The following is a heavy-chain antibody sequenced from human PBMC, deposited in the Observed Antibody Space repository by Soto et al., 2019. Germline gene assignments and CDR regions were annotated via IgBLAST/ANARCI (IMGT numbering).Heavy chain of an antibody. J-gene: IGHJ4*02. CDR3: ARDYYDSSGYYQVFDY. Sequence: SVKVSCNASGGTFSSYAISWVRQAPVQGLEWMGGIIPIFGTANYAQKFQGRVTITADKSTSTAYMELSSLRSEDTAVYYCARDYYDSSGYYQVFDYWGQGTLVTVS. D-gene: IGHD3-22*01. CDR1: GGTFSSYA. CDR2: IIPIFGTA. V-gene: IGHV1-69*06.